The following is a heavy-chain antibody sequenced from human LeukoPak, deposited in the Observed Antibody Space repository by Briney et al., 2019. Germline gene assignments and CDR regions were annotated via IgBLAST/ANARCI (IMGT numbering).Heavy chain of an antibody. V-gene: IGHV3-11*04. D-gene: IGHD6-6*01. CDR1: GFTFSDYF. CDR2: IINRGDTT. CDR3: ARKGGQYSSRFDP. Sequence: PGGSLRLSCAASGFTFSDYFMSWCRQAPGKGLEWVSYIINRGDTTHYADSVKGRFTISRDNAENSLFLQMDALRVDDTAVYYCARKGGQYSSRFDPWGQGTLVTVSS. J-gene: IGHJ5*02.